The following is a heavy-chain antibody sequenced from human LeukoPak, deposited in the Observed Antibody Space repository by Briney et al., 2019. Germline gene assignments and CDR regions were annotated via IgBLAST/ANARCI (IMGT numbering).Heavy chain of an antibody. J-gene: IGHJ5*02. CDR3: ARANLGYFDWFEYNWFDP. D-gene: IGHD3-9*01. Sequence: GGSLRLSYAASGFTFSSYAMSWVRQAPGKGLEWVSAISGSGGSTYYADSVKGRFTISRDNAKNSLYLQMNSLRAEDTAVYYCARANLGYFDWFEYNWFDPWGQGTLVTVSS. CDR2: ISGSGGST. CDR1: GFTFSSYA. V-gene: IGHV3-23*01.